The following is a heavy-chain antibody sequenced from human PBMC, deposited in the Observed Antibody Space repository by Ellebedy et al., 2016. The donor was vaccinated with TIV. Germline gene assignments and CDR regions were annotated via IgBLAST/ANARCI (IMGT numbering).Heavy chain of an antibody. CDR3: ARGHHYGMDV. CDR2: INHSGST. Sequence: SETLSLTCTVSGGSISSYYWSWIRQPPGKGLEWIGEINHSGSTNYNPSLKSRVTISVDTSKNQFSLKLSSVTAADTAVYYCARGHHYGMDVWGQGTTVTVSS. J-gene: IGHJ6*02. V-gene: IGHV4-34*01. CDR1: GGSISSYY.